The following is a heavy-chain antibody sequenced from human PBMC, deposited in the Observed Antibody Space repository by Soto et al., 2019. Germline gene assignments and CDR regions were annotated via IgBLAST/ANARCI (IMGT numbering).Heavy chain of an antibody. V-gene: IGHV2-5*02. D-gene: IGHD3-10*02. J-gene: IGHJ5*02. Sequence: QITLKESGPTLVKPTQTLPLTCTFSGLSLSTTGEAVGWIRQPPGKALEWLALIYCDDDKRYNPTLKTRLTITKDNSKNPVVLTLTHMEPVDTATWYWAHYVSTSPAGWFDPWGQGILVTVSS. CDR2: IYCDDDK. CDR3: AHYVSTSPAGWFDP. CDR1: GLSLSTTGEA.